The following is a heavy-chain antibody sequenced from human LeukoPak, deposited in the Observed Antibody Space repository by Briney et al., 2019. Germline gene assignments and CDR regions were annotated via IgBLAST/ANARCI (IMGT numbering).Heavy chain of an antibody. CDR3: AREGQWLASDY. J-gene: IGHJ4*02. CDR1: GFTFSSYW. D-gene: IGHD6-19*01. Sequence: GGSLRLPCAASGFTFSSYWMHWVRQGPGKGLVWVSRINRDGSSTSYADSVKGRLTISRDNAKDTLYLQMNSLRAEDTAVYYCAREGQWLASDYWGQGTLVTVSS. V-gene: IGHV3-74*01. CDR2: INRDGSST.